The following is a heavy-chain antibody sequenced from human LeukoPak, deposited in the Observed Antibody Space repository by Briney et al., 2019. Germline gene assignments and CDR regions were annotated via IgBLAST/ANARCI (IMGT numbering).Heavy chain of an antibody. J-gene: IGHJ4*02. CDR1: GFTFSSYA. Sequence: GGSLRLSCAASGFTFSSYAMHWLRQAPGKGLEYVSSISSNGGSTYYANSVKGRFTISRDNSKNTLYLQRGSLRHEDMAVYYCARAFYYGSGSYAPDYWGQGTLVTVSS. CDR2: ISSNGGST. V-gene: IGHV3-64*01. D-gene: IGHD3-10*01. CDR3: ARAFYYGSGSYAPDY.